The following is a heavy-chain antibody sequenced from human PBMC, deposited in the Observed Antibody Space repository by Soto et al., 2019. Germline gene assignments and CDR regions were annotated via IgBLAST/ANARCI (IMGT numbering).Heavy chain of an antibody. CDR1: GFTFSSYA. V-gene: IGHV3-23*01. D-gene: IGHD2-21*01. CDR2: LSGSGGGT. J-gene: IGHJ6*03. CDR3: AKAGREYCGGDCESHFVYMDV. Sequence: GGSLRLSCAASGFTFSSYAMSWVRQAPGKGLEWVSTLSGSGGGTYYADSVKGRFTISRDNSKNTLYLHRNRLRVEDTAVYYCAKAGREYCGGDCESHFVYMDVWGKGTTVTVSS.